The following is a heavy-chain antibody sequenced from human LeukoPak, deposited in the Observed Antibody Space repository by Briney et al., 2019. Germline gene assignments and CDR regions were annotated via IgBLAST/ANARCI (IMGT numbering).Heavy chain of an antibody. CDR1: GFTFSNAW. D-gene: IGHD7-27*01. V-gene: IGHV3-15*01. CDR3: TQTSPGDQPFDY. Sequence: GGSLRLSCAASGFTFSNAWMSWVRQAPGKGLEWVGRIKSKTDGGTTDYAAPVKGRFTISRDDSKNTLYLQMNSLKTEDTAVYYCTQTSPGDQPFDYWGQGTLVTVSS. J-gene: IGHJ4*02. CDR2: IKSKTDGGTT.